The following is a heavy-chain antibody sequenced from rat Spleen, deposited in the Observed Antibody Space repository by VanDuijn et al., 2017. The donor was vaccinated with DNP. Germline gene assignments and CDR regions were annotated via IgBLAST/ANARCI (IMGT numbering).Heavy chain of an antibody. CDR2: ISYSGST. CDR3: ARWNIGTTTLDY. V-gene: IGHV3-1*01. D-gene: IGHD1-5*01. CDR1: GYSITRNY. Sequence: EVHLQESGPGLVKPSQSLSLTCSVTGYSITRNYWGWIRKFPGNKMEWIGHISYSGSTRYHPSLKSRISITRDTSKNQFFLQLNSVTTEDTATYYCARWNIGTTTLDYWGQGTLVTVSS. J-gene: IGHJ3*01.